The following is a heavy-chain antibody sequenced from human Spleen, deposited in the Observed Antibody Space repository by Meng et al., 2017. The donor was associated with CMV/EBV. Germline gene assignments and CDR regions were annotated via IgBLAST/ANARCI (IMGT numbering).Heavy chain of an antibody. CDR2: MHFSGST. J-gene: IGHJ4*02. D-gene: IGHD3-22*01. Sequence: SICISVYFWSWLRQPPGKGLEWIGNMHFSGSTSYNPSLESRVTLSVDTSKNQFSLNLSSVIATDTAVYYCARLLGFYYDSSGSGLDYWGQGALVTVSS. CDR1: SICISVYF. V-gene: IGHV4-39*01. CDR3: ARLLGFYYDSSGSGLDY.